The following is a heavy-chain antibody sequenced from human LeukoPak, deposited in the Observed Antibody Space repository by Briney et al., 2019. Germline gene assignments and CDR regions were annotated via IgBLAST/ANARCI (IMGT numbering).Heavy chain of an antibody. Sequence: KSSETLSLTCTVSGGSLSSYYWSWIRQPPGKGLEWIGYIHYSGSTNYNPSLKSRVSVSVDTSKNQFSLKLSSVTATDTAVYYWARGGVVARIFDFWGPGSLVTVSS. J-gene: IGHJ4*02. V-gene: IGHV4-59*01. CDR2: IHYSGST. CDR3: ARGGVVARIFDF. CDR1: GGSLSSYY. D-gene: IGHD6-19*01.